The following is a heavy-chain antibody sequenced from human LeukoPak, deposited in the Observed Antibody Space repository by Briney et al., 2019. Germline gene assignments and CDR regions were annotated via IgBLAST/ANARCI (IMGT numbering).Heavy chain of an antibody. Sequence: SETLSLTCAVYGGSFSGYYWSWIRQSPGKGLEWIGYIYYSGSTNYNPSLKSRVTISVDTSKNQFSLKLSSVTAADTAVYYCARAPYNWNYYYYYMDVWGKGTTVTVSS. V-gene: IGHV4-59*01. CDR1: GGSFSGYY. D-gene: IGHD1-20*01. CDR3: ARAPYNWNYYYYYMDV. J-gene: IGHJ6*03. CDR2: IYYSGST.